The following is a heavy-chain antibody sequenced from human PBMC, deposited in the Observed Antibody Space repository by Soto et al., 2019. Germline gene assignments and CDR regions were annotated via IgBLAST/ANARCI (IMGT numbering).Heavy chain of an antibody. CDR3: ARGRRVWRDIVVVPAARGGFDY. CDR2: INPNSGGT. V-gene: IGHV1-2*02. Sequence: ASVKVSCKASGYTFTGYYMHWVRQAPGQGLEWMGWINPNSGGTNYAQKFQGRVTMTRDTSISTAYMELSSLRSEDTAVYYCARGRRVWRDIVVVPAARGGFDYWGQGTLVTVSS. CDR1: GYTFTGYY. D-gene: IGHD2-2*01. J-gene: IGHJ4*02.